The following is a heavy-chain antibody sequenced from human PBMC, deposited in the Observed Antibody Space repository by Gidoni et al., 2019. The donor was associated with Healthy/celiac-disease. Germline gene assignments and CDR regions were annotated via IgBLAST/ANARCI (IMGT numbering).Heavy chain of an antibody. CDR2: IRSSGSTI. CDR3: ARVGGNSYFDY. V-gene: IGHV3-11*01. J-gene: IGHJ4*02. D-gene: IGHD2-21*02. CDR1: GFTLSAYY. Sequence: QVQLVESGGGLVKPGGSLRLSCAASGFTLSAYYMSWIRQAPGTGLVWVSSIRSSGSTIYSADSVKGRFTISRDNAKNSLYLQMNSLRAAATAVYDCARVGGNSYFDYWGQGTLVPVSS.